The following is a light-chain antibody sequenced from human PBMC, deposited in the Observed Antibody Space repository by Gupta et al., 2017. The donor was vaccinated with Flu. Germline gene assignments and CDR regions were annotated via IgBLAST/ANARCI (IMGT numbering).Light chain of an antibody. CDR3: NSRDTSGDHLVV. CDR2: GKN. CDR1: SLRNFY. J-gene: IGLJ3*02. V-gene: IGLV3-19*01. Sequence: SSELTQDPAVSVALGQTVRITCQGDSLRNFYASWYQQKPGQAPLLVIYGKNNRPSGIPDRFSGSSSGNTASLTITGAQAEDEADYYCNSRDTSGDHLVVFGGGTKLTGL.